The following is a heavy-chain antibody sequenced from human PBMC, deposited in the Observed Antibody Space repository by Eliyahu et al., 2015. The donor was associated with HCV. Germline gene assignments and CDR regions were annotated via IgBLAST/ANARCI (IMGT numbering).Heavy chain of an antibody. D-gene: IGHD6-25*01. J-gene: IGHJ4*02. CDR2: IFSTGGA. Sequence: QVQLQESGPRLVKPSEALSLTCTVSGDSTRSYYLSWIRQPPGKGLEWIGDIFSTGGANYNPSLKSRVTISVDTSKKQFSVKLTSVTAADTAVYSCARLAASAYHFDYWGQGALVTVSS. CDR3: ARLAASAYHFDY. V-gene: IGHV4-4*08. CDR1: GDSTRSYY.